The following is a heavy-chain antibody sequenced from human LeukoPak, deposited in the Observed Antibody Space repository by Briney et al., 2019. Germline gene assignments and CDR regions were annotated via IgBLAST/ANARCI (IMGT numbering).Heavy chain of an antibody. V-gene: IGHV3-33*01. D-gene: IGHD1-26*01. J-gene: IGHJ4*02. CDR3: ARDRVGAPRDY. Sequence: GRSLRLSCAAFGFTFSSYGMHWVRQAPGKGLEWVAVIWYDGSNKYYADSVKGRFTISRDNSKNTLYLQMNSLRAEDTAVYYCARDRVGAPRDYWGQGTLVTVSS. CDR2: IWYDGSNK. CDR1: GFTFSSYG.